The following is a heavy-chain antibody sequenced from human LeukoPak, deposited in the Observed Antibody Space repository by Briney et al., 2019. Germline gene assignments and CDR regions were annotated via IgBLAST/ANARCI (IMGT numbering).Heavy chain of an antibody. Sequence: GGSLRLSCAASGFTFSSYAMSWVRQAPGKGLEWVSAISGSGGSTYYADPVKGRFTISRDNSKNTLYLQMNSLRAEDTAVYYCARDSRHHRFLYWDWFDPWGQGTLVTVSS. CDR2: ISGSGGST. V-gene: IGHV3-23*01. D-gene: IGHD1-26*01. CDR3: ARDSRHHRFLYWDWFDP. J-gene: IGHJ5*02. CDR1: GFTFSSYA.